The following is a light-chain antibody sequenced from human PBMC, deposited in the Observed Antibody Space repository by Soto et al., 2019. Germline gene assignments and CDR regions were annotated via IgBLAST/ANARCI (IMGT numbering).Light chain of an antibody. Sequence: EVVMTQSPATLSLSPGEGATLSCRASQGIGDTLAWYQHKPGQTPRLLIYAASNRATGIPDRFSGRGSGTEFTLTIRRLEPEDFAVYYCKQYGSPGTFGQGTKVDIK. CDR1: QGIGDT. CDR3: KQYGSPGT. J-gene: IGKJ1*01. V-gene: IGKV3-20*01. CDR2: AAS.